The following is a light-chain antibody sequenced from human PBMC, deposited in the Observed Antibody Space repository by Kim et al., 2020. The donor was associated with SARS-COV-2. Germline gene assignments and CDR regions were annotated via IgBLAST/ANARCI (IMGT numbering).Light chain of an antibody. Sequence: EIVLTQSPATLSLSPGERATLSSRASQSVSPYVAWYQQKPGQAPRLLIYDTSNRASGIPARFSGSGSGTDFTLTISSLDPEDFAVYYCQQRRSWRTFGGGTKVDIK. J-gene: IGKJ4*01. CDR1: QSVSPY. CDR3: QQRRSWRT. V-gene: IGKV3-11*01. CDR2: DTS.